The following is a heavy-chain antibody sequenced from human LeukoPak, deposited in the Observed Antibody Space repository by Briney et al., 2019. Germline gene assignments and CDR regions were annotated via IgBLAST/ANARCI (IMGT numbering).Heavy chain of an antibody. CDR2: IWYDGSNK. D-gene: IGHD2-21*02. CDR1: GFIFSNHG. J-gene: IGHJ4*02. V-gene: IGHV3-33*01. Sequence: PGRSLRLSCAASGFIFSNHGMHWVRQAPGKGPEWVALIWYDGSNKYYGDSVKGRFTISRDNSKNTVYLQMNSLRAEDTGVYYCARDRLEAVTDDDYFDYWGQGTLVPSPQ. CDR3: ARDRLEAVTDDDYFDY.